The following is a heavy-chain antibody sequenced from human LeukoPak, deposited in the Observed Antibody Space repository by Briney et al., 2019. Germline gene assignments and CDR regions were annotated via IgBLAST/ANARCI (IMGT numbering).Heavy chain of an antibody. Sequence: GGSLRLSCVASGLNFRTYWMSWVRPAPGKGLEWVANIKQDGSEKYYVDSVKGRFTISRDNAKSSLYLQMNSLRAEDTAVYYCARLHDYWGQGTLVTVSS. V-gene: IGHV3-7*01. D-gene: IGHD4-11*01. J-gene: IGHJ4*02. CDR2: IKQDGSEK. CDR3: ARLHDY. CDR1: GLNFRTYW.